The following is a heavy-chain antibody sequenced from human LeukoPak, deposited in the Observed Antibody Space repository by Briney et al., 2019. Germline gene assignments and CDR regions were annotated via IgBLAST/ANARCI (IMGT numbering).Heavy chain of an antibody. CDR3: AKDMGRITITVPKDAFDI. V-gene: IGHV3-7*05. CDR1: EFTFSSSW. CDR2: IKQDGSAK. D-gene: IGHD1-20*01. Sequence: GGSLRLSCAASEFTFSSSWMTWVRQAPGKGLEWVANIKQDGSAKYYVDSVKGRFTISRDNSKNTLYLQMNSLRAEDTAVYYCAKDMGRITITVPKDAFDIWGQGTMVTVSS. J-gene: IGHJ3*02.